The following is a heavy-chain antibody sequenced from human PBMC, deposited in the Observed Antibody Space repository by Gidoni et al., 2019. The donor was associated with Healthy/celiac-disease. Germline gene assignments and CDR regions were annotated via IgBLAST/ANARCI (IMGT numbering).Heavy chain of an antibody. CDR3: ARDPITVTTEAFDI. CDR1: GGSISSGSYY. J-gene: IGHJ3*02. D-gene: IGHD4-17*01. V-gene: IGHV4-61*02. CDR2: IYTSGIT. Sequence: QVQLQESGPGLVKPSQPLSLTCPFSGGSISSGSYYWSWIRQPAGKGLEWIGRIYTSGITNYNPSLKSRVTMSLDTSKNQFSLKLSSVTAADTAVYYCARDPITVTTEAFDIWGQGTMVTVSS.